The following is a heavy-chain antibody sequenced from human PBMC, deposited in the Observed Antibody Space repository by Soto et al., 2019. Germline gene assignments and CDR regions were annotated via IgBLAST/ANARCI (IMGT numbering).Heavy chain of an antibody. J-gene: IGHJ6*02. CDR1: GYTFTSYG. CDR2: ISAYNGNT. CDR3: ARAVGMGGSGPAWYYYGMDV. D-gene: IGHD2-15*01. Sequence: ASVKVSCKASGYTFTSYGISWVRQAPGQGLEWMGWISAYNGNTNYAQKLQGRVTMTTDTSTSTAYMELRSLRSDDTAVYYCARAVGMGGSGPAWYYYGMDVWGQGTTVTVSS. V-gene: IGHV1-18*01.